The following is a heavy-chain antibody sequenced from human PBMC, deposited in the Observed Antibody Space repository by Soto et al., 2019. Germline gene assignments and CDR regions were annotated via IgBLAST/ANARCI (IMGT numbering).Heavy chain of an antibody. D-gene: IGHD2-15*01. CDR2: IRSKANSYAT. Sequence: SLRLSCAASGFTFSGSAMHWVRQASGKGLEWVGRIRSKANSYATAYAASVKGRFTISRDDSKNTAYMQMNSLKTEDTAVYYCTSERYCSGGSCWGQGTLVTSPQ. CDR1: GFTFSGSA. V-gene: IGHV3-73*01. CDR3: TSERYCSGGSC. J-gene: IGHJ4*02.